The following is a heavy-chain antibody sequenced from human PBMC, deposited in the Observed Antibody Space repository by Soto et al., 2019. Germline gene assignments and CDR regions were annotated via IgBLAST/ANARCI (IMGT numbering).Heavy chain of an antibody. CDR1: GNTFTNYD. CDR2: MNPNSGGT. D-gene: IGHD4-17*01. V-gene: IGHV1-8*01. Sequence: QVQLVQSGAEVKKPGASVKVSCKASGNTFTNYDINCVRQATGQGLEYLGWMNPNSGGTAYVQKFQGRVTMTWDTSITTAYMELRSLRSEDTAVYFCARGVKYGAYSRWFDPWGQGTLVTVSS. J-gene: IGHJ5*02. CDR3: ARGVKYGAYSRWFDP.